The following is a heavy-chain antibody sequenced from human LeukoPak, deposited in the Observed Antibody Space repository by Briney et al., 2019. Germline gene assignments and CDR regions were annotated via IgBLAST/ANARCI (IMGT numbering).Heavy chain of an antibody. CDR1: GYTFTSYG. CDR3: ARGIGAATSNWFDP. CDR2: MNPNSGNT. D-gene: IGHD3-3*01. V-gene: IGHV1-8*01. Sequence: ASVKVSCKASGYTFTSYGINWVRQATGQGLEWMGWMNPNSGNTGYAQKFQGRVTMTRNTSISTAYMELSSLRSEDTAVYYCARGIGAATSNWFDPWGQGTLVTVSS. J-gene: IGHJ5*02.